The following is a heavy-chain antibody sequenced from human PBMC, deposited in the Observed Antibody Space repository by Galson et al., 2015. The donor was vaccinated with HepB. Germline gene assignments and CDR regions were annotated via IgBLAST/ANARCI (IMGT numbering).Heavy chain of an antibody. Sequence: SVKVSCKASGGTFSSYAISWVRQAPGQGLEWMGGIIPIFGTANYAQKFQGRVTITADESTSTAYMELSSLRSEDTAVYYCATRRKRDGYNYSRYFDLWGRGTLVTVSS. CDR1: GGTFSSYA. V-gene: IGHV1-69*13. CDR3: ATRRKRDGYNYSRYFDL. D-gene: IGHD5-24*01. CDR2: IIPIFGTA. J-gene: IGHJ2*01.